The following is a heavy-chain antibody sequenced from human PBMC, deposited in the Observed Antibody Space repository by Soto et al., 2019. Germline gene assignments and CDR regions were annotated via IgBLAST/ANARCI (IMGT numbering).Heavy chain of an antibody. Sequence: SETLSLTCAVSGGSISSSNWWSWVRQPPGKGLEWIGEIYHSGSTNYNPSLKSRVTISVDKSKNQFSLKLSSVTAADTAVYYCARDGIRAVAPLDYWGQGTLVTVSS. V-gene: IGHV4-4*02. CDR1: GGSISSSNW. J-gene: IGHJ4*02. CDR2: IYHSGST. D-gene: IGHD6-19*01. CDR3: ARDGIRAVAPLDY.